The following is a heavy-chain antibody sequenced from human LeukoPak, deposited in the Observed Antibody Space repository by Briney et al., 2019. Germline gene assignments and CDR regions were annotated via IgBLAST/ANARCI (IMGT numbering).Heavy chain of an antibody. CDR1: GFSVRTNY. CDR2: YSGGTI. CDR3: VRAVHHLFYSPSSAYYGDAFDV. V-gene: IGHV3-53*01. Sequence: GGSLRLSCAASGFSVRTNYMSWVRQAPGKGLEWFSVYSGGTIRYADSVKGRFTISRDNSRDTLHLQMNRLTVDATAVYYCVRAVHHLFYSPSSAYYGDAFDVWGQGTVVTVSS. D-gene: IGHD3-22*01. J-gene: IGHJ3*01.